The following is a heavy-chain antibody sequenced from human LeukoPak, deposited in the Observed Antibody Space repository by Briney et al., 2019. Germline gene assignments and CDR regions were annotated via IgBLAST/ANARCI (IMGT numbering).Heavy chain of an antibody. V-gene: IGHV3-21*01. D-gene: IGHD3-10*02. J-gene: IGHJ6*04. Sequence: GGSLRLSCAASGFTFSSYWMHWVRQAPGKGLEWVSAISGSGGSTYYADSVKGRFTISRDNAKNSLYLQMNSLRAEDTAVYYCAELGITMIGGVWGKETTVTISS. CDR3: AELGITMIGGV. CDR2: ISGSGGST. CDR1: GFTFSSYW.